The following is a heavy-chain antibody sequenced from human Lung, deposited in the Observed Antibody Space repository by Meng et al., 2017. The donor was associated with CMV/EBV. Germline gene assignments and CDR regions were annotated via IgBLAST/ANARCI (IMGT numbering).Heavy chain of an antibody. CDR1: GFSAGDSF. Sequence: SLKISCTVSGFSAGDSFMTWVRQAPGKGLEWVGFIRSKNSGGTTEYAASVKGRFTISRDESNSVAYLQMNSLRIEDTAVYYCTRCGINCYLDYWGQGTLVTVSP. CDR2: IRSKNSGGTT. V-gene: IGHV3-49*04. D-gene: IGHD2-15*01. J-gene: IGHJ4*03. CDR3: TRCGINCYLDY.